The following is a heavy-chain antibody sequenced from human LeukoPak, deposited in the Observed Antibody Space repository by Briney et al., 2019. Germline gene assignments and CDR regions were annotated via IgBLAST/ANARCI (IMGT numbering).Heavy chain of an antibody. J-gene: IGHJ3*02. CDR3: ARSDSSGFFKEDAFDI. Sequence: ASVKVSCKASGYTFTSYYMHWVRQPPGQGLEWMGIINPSGGSTSYAQKFQGRVTMTRDMSTSTVYMELSSLRSEDTAVYYCARSDSSGFFKEDAFDIWGQGTMVTVSS. CDR2: INPSGGST. V-gene: IGHV1-46*01. CDR1: GYTFTSYY. D-gene: IGHD3-22*01.